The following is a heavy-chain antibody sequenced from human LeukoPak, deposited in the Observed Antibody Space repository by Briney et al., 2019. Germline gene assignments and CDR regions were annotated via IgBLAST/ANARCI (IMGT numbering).Heavy chain of an antibody. CDR1: GFTFSNYG. CDR2: IWYDGSNK. J-gene: IGHJ4*02. Sequence: PGGSLRLSCAASGFTFSNYGMHWVRQAPGKGLEWVAVIWYDGSNKFYADSVTGRFTISRDNSKNTLCLQMNRLRAEDTAVYYCARDSGGNTDYWGQGTLVTVSS. V-gene: IGHV3-33*01. D-gene: IGHD4-23*01. CDR3: ARDSGGNTDY.